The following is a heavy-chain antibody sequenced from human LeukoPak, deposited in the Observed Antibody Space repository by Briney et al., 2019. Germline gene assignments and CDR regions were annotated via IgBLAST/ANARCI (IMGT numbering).Heavy chain of an antibody. V-gene: IGHV4-30-2*01. CDR3: ARDPREYSSSGYFDY. D-gene: IGHD6-13*01. CDR2: IYYSGST. Sequence: SETLSLTCAVSGGSISSGGYSWSWIRQPPGKGLEWIGYIYYSGSTYYNPSLKSRVTISVDTSKNQFSLKLSSVTAADTAVYYCARDPREYSSSGYFDYWGQGTLVTVSS. CDR1: GGSISSGGYS. J-gene: IGHJ4*02.